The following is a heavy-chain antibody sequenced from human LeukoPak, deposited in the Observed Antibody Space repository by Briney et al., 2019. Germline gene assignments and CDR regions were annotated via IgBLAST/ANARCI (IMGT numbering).Heavy chain of an antibody. Sequence: SETLSLTCTVSGGSISSYYWSWVRQPAGKGLEWIGRIYSSGGTDFNPSLKSQVTMSVDTSKNQFSLKMSSVTAADTAVYYCARGIAAAPERTFDIWGQGTMVTVSS. V-gene: IGHV4-4*07. CDR1: GGSISSYY. D-gene: IGHD6-13*01. CDR3: ARGIAAAPERTFDI. CDR2: IYSSGGT. J-gene: IGHJ3*02.